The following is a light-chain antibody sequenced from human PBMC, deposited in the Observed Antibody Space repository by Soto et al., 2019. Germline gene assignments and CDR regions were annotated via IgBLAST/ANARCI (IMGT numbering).Light chain of an antibody. CDR3: QQYGSSSWT. Sequence: EIVLTQSPGTLSLPPGERATLSCRASYIVRSSYLAWYQQKFGQAPRLLIYGASSRATGIPDRFSGSGSGTDFTLTISRLEPEDFAVYYCQQYGSSSWTFGQGTKVDIK. J-gene: IGKJ1*01. V-gene: IGKV3-20*01. CDR2: GAS. CDR1: YIVRSSY.